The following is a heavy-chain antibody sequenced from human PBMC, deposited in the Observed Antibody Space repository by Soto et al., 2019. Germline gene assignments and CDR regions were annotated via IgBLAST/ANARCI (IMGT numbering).Heavy chain of an antibody. Sequence: ASVKVACKTSGFTFSSYAVHWVRQARGHRLQWIGWIDVGSANANYAQMLQERVTISRDMSTSTAYMELSSLRPEDTAVYYCARSRGTGTYPHDFQPWGQGTLVTVSS. CDR3: ARSRGTGTYPHDFQP. CDR1: GFTFSSYA. V-gene: IGHV1-58*01. CDR2: IDVGSANA. J-gene: IGHJ1*01. D-gene: IGHD1-26*01.